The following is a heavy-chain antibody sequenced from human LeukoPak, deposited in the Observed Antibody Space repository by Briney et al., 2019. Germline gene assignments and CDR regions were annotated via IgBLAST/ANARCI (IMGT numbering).Heavy chain of an antibody. D-gene: IGHD3-10*01. J-gene: IGHJ4*02. Sequence: GGSLRLSCIASGFTFSGSAIHWVRQASGKGLESVGHIRSKTNNYATAYAASVKGRFTISRDDSKNTAYLQMSSLETEDTAIYYCTKPRGYGSGTYYDYWGQGTLVTVSS. CDR2: IRSKTNNYAT. V-gene: IGHV3-73*01. CDR1: GFTFSGSA. CDR3: TKPRGYGSGTYYDY.